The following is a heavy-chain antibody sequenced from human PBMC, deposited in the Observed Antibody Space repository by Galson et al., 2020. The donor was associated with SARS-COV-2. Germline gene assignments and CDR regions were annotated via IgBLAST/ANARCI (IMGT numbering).Heavy chain of an antibody. Sequence: GGSLRLSCEASGFTSGNYAMSWLRLPSGKGLEWVSGIGGSGTTTFYADSVTGRFTISRDNSKNTIFLQMNGLRADDTALYYCAKATPYISSPGRFGAFDIWGQGTVVTVSS. CDR2: IGGSGTTT. CDR1: GFTSGNYA. D-gene: IGHD6-19*01. V-gene: IGHV3-23*01. J-gene: IGHJ3*02. CDR3: AKATPYISSPGRFGAFDI.